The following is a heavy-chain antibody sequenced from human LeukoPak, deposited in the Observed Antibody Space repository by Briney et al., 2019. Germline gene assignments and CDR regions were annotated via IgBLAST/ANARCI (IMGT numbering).Heavy chain of an antibody. V-gene: IGHV1-69*05. CDR3: AKVYIGHYGSTPDNWFDP. J-gene: IGHJ5*02. CDR2: IIPIFGTA. D-gene: IGHD3-10*01. Sequence: SVKVSCKASGGTFSSYAISWVRQAPGQGLEWMGGIIPIFGTANYAQKFQGRVTITTDESTSTAYMELSSLRSEDTAVYYCAKVYIGHYGSTPDNWFDPWGQGTLVTVSS. CDR1: GGTFSSYA.